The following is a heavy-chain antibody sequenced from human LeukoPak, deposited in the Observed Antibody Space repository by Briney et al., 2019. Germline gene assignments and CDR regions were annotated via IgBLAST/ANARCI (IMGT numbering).Heavy chain of an antibody. CDR2: IYTSGSI. Sequence: SETLSLTCTVSGGSISSGSYYWSWIRQPAGKGLEWIGRIYTSGSINYNPSLKSRVAISVDTSKNQFSLKLSSVTAADTAVYYCARDPLGYCSGGSCYGMDYWGQGTLVTVSS. V-gene: IGHV4-61*02. J-gene: IGHJ4*02. CDR3: ARDPLGYCSGGSCYGMDY. CDR1: GGSISSGSYY. D-gene: IGHD2-15*01.